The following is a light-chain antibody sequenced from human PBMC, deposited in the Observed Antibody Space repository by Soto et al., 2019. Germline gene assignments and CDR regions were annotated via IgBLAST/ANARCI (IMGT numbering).Light chain of an antibody. V-gene: IGKV3-20*01. J-gene: IGKJ1*01. CDR2: GAS. Sequence: EIVLTQSPGTLSLSPGERAPLSCRASQSVSSNYLAWYQQKPGQAPRLLIYGASTRATGIPDRFSGSRSGTDFTLTISRLEPEDFAVYYCQQYDSSPWTFGQGTKVEIK. CDR3: QQYDSSPWT. CDR1: QSVSSNY.